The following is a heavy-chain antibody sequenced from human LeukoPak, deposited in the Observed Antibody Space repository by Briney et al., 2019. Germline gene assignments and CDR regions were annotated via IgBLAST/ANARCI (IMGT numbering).Heavy chain of an antibody. CDR3: ARDFWGCSSSPCYSFYYYMDV. Sequence: SETLSLTCTVSGGSITSYSWTWIWQPPGNGLEWIADIYYTGSTNYNPSLQSRITLSVDTSKNQFSLRLSSVTAADTAVYYCARDFWGCSSSPCYSFYYYMDVWGKGTTVTVSS. V-gene: IGHV4-59*01. D-gene: IGHD2-2*01. J-gene: IGHJ6*03. CDR1: GGSITSYS. CDR2: IYYTGST.